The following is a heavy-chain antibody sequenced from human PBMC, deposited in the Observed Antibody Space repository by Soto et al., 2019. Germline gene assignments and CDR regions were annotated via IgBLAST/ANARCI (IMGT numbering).Heavy chain of an antibody. J-gene: IGHJ6*02. V-gene: IGHV4-30-4*01. D-gene: IGHD6-6*01. Sequence: QEQLQESGPGLVKPSQTLSLTCTVSGCSISSGDYYWSWIRQPPAKGLEWIGYIYYSGSTYYNPSLMSRVTISVVTSTIQFSRELSSVTGAATTVYYWARPIQYSSSLYYYYGMDVWGQGTTVTVSS. CDR2: IYYSGST. CDR3: ARPIQYSSSLYYYYGMDV. CDR1: GCSISSGDYY.